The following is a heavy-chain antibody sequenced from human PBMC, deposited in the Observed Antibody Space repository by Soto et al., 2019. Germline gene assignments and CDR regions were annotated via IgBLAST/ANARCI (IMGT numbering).Heavy chain of an antibody. Sequence: ASVKLSCKASGYTFTSYDINWVRLATGQGLEWMGWMNPNSGNTGYAQKFQGRVTMTRNTSIRTAYMELSSLRSEDTAVYYCARGRGHSSGWYGDYWGQGTLVTVSS. J-gene: IGHJ4*02. CDR1: GYTFTSYD. D-gene: IGHD6-19*01. CDR3: ARGRGHSSGWYGDY. V-gene: IGHV1-8*01. CDR2: MNPNSGNT.